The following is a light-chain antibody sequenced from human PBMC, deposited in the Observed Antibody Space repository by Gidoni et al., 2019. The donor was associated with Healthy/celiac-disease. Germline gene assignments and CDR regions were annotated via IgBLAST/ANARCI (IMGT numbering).Light chain of an antibody. CDR2: GAS. CDR3: QQYNNWPPWT. CDR1: QSVSSN. Sequence: EIVMTQSPATLSVSPGERATLSCRASQSVSSNLARYQQKPGQAPRLLIYGASTRAIGIPARFSGSGSGTEFTLTISSLQSEDFAVYYCQQYNNWPPWTFGQGTKVEIK. V-gene: IGKV3-15*01. J-gene: IGKJ1*01.